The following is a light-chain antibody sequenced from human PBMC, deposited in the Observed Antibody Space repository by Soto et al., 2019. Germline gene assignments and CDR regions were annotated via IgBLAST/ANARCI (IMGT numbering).Light chain of an antibody. CDR1: QDISNY. J-gene: IGKJ4*01. CDR2: DAS. V-gene: IGKV1-33*01. Sequence: DIQMTQSPSSLSASVGDRVTITCQASQDISNYLNWYQQKPGKAPKIQIYDASNLETGVPSRFSGSGSGTDFTFTISSLQPEDIATYYCQQYDHLPSLTFGGGTKLEIK. CDR3: QQYDHLPSLT.